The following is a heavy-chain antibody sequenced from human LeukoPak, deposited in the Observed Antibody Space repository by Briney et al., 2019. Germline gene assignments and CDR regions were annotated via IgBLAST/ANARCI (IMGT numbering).Heavy chain of an antibody. CDR3: ARGMTTIKGFDF. J-gene: IGHJ4*02. Sequence: SQTLSLTCAISGDSVSSNSAAWNWIRQSPSRGLEWLERTYYRSKWYNDYAVSVKSRITINPDTSKNQFSLQLSSVTPEDTAVYYCARGMTTIKGFDFWGQGTLVTVSS. V-gene: IGHV6-1*01. CDR2: TYYRSKWYN. CDR1: GDSVSSNSAA. D-gene: IGHD5-12*01.